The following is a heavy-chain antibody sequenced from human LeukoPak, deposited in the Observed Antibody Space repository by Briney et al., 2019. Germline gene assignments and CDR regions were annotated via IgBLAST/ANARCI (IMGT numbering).Heavy chain of an antibody. CDR1: GGTFSSYA. J-gene: IGHJ4*02. Sequence: GASVKVSCKASGGTFSSYAISWVRQAPGQGLEWMGGIIAIFGTGNYAQKFQGRVTITEDESTSTAYMELSSLRSEDTAVYYCASYSYGYLGDYWGQGTLVTVSS. CDR3: ASYSYGYLGDY. V-gene: IGHV1-69*13. CDR2: IIAIFGTG. D-gene: IGHD5-18*01.